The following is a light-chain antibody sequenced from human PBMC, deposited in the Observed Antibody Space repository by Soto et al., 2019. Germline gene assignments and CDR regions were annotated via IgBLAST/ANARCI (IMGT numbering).Light chain of an antibody. CDR2: EVS. J-gene: IGLJ1*01. V-gene: IGLV2-14*01. CDR3: SSYTSGRTYV. Sequence: QSALTQPASVSGSPGQSITISCTGTSSDVGGYNYVSWYQQHPGKAPKLMIYEVSNRPSGVSNRFSGSKSGNTASLTISGLQAEDEADYYCSSYTSGRTYVFGTGAKLTVL. CDR1: SSDVGGYNY.